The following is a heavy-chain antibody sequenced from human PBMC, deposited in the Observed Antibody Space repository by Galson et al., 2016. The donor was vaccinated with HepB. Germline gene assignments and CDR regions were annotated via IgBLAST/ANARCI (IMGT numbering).Heavy chain of an antibody. D-gene: IGHD7-27*01. V-gene: IGHV3-9*01. Sequence: SLRLSCAASGFTFDDHAMHWVRRAPGRGLEWVARITWNSGATGYAASLSGRFTISRANAKNSLYLHISMLTAGDSAIYYCARDPGSLTGTYQYFDLWGRGAPVTVSP. J-gene: IGHJ2*01. CDR3: ARDPGSLTGTYQYFDL. CDR2: ITWNSGAT. CDR1: GFTFDDHA.